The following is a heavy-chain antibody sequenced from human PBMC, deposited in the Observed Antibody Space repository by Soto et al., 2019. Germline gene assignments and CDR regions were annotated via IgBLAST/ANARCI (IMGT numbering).Heavy chain of an antibody. J-gene: IGHJ4*02. CDR3: ASPGVSVSGEGV. CDR2: ISASGANI. CDR1: GFTFSDYY. Sequence: GSLRLSCVASGFTFSDYYMSWIRQAPGKGLEWISYISASGANIYYADSVQGRFTISRDNAKSSVHLHMSSLTADDTAVYYCASPGVSVSGEGVWGQGTLVTSPQ. V-gene: IGHV3-11*01. D-gene: IGHD1-1*01.